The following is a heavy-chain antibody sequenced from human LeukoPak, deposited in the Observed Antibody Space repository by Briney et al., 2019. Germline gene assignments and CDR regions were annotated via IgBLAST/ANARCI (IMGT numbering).Heavy chain of an antibody. J-gene: IGHJ6*03. CDR2: IIPIFGTA. CDR3: ARDVAGSTSYYNTDYYYMDV. V-gene: IGHV1-69*13. Sequence: SVKVSCKASGGTFSSYAISWVRQAPGQGLEWMGGIIPIFGTANYAQKFQGRVTITADESTSTAYMELSSLRSEDTAVYYCARDVAGSTSYYNTDYYYMDVWGKGTTVTVSS. CDR1: GGTFSSYA. D-gene: IGHD3-10*01.